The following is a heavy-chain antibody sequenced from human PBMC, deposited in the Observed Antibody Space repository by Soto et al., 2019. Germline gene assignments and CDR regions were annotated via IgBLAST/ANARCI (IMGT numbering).Heavy chain of an antibody. CDR2: IASDGKSK. D-gene: IGHD2-21*02. V-gene: IGHV3-74*01. Sequence: GGSLRLSCAASGFNFTNHWMHWVRQAPGKGLVWVSRIASDGKSKAYAESVKGRFAISRDSAKNTVYLQMNGLTVEDTAVYYCARESGDWPLNWFDPWGRGTLVTVSS. J-gene: IGHJ5*02. CDR3: ARESGDWPLNWFDP. CDR1: GFNFTNHW.